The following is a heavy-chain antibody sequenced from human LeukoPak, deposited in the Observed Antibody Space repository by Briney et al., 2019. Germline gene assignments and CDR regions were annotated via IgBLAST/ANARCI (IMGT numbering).Heavy chain of an antibody. V-gene: IGHV4-39*01. CDR1: GGSISSSSYY. CDR3: ARHETSGWTTEGIFYYYYMDV. Sequence: SETLSLTCTVSGGSISSSSYYWSWIRQPPGKGLEWIGEINHSGSTNYNPSLKSRVTISVDTSKNQFSLKLSSVTAADTAVYYCARHETSGWTTEGIFYYYYMDVWGKGTTVTISS. CDR2: INHSGST. J-gene: IGHJ6*03. D-gene: IGHD6-19*01.